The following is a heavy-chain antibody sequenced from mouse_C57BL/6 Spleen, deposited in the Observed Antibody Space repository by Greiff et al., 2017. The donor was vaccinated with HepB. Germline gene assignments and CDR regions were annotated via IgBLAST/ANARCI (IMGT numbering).Heavy chain of an antibody. D-gene: IGHD1-1*01. Sequence: VQLQQSGPELVKPGASVKISCKASGYTFTDYYMNWVKQSHGKSLEWIGDINPNNGGTSYNQKFKGKATLTVDKSSSTAYMELRSLTSEDSAVYYCARPTVVAPYFDYWGQGTTLTVSS. V-gene: IGHV1-26*01. CDR3: ARPTVVAPYFDY. CDR1: GYTFTDYY. J-gene: IGHJ2*01. CDR2: INPNNGGT.